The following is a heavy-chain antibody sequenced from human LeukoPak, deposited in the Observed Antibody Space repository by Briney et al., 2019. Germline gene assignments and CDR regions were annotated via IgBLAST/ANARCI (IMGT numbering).Heavy chain of an antibody. Sequence: SVKVSCKASGGTFSSYAISWVRQAPGQGLEWMGRIIPILGIANYAQKFQGRVTITADKSTSTAYMELSSLRSEDTAVYYCAGPSEVVTAILGAFDIWGQGTMVTVSS. V-gene: IGHV1-69*04. CDR1: GGTFSSYA. CDR2: IIPILGIA. D-gene: IGHD2-21*02. J-gene: IGHJ3*02. CDR3: AGPSEVVTAILGAFDI.